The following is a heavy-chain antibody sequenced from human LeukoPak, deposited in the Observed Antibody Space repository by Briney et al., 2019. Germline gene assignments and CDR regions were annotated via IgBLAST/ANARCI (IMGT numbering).Heavy chain of an antibody. CDR1: GYTFTSYD. Sequence: ASVTVSCKASGYTFTSYDINWVRQATGQGLEWMGWINPNSGGTNYAQKFQGRVTMTRDTSISTAYMELSRLRSDDTAVYYCASHQSSDGYWGQGTLVTVSS. J-gene: IGHJ4*02. V-gene: IGHV1-2*02. CDR2: INPNSGGT. D-gene: IGHD2-15*01. CDR3: ASHQSSDGY.